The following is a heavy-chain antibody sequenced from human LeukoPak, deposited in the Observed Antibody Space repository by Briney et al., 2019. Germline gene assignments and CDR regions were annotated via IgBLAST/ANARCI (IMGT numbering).Heavy chain of an antibody. D-gene: IGHD6-13*01. V-gene: IGHV3-30*18. CDR3: AKGDSSSWQLDY. CDR2: ISYDGRNK. CDR1: RFAFSSYG. Sequence: PERSLRLSCAASRFAFSSYGMHWVRQAPAKGLEWVAVISYDGRNKNYADSVKGRFTISRDNSKNTLYLQMNSLRVEDTAVYYCAKGDSSSWQLDYWGQGTLVTVSS. J-gene: IGHJ4*02.